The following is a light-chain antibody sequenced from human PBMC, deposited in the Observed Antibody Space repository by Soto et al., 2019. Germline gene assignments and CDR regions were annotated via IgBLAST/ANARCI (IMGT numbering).Light chain of an antibody. CDR2: EVS. J-gene: IGLJ2*01. V-gene: IGLV2-8*01. CDR3: SSYGGYNNVI. Sequence: QSALTQPPSASGSPGQSVTISCTGTSSDVGGYNYVSWYQQHPDKAPKLIIYEVSKRPSGVPDRFSGSKSGNTASLTVSGLQAEDDADYYCSSYGGYNNVIFGGGTQLTVL. CDR1: SSDVGGYNY.